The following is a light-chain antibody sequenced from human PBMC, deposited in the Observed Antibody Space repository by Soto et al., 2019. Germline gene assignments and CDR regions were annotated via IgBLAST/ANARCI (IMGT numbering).Light chain of an antibody. Sequence: EIVMTQSPAPLSLSPGERATLSCRASQGVSRHLAWYQQKPGQAPRLLIYAASTRAAGVPARFSGSGSGTEFPLTISSLQSEDFPVYSCQQYHQWPLTFGGGTKVEI. J-gene: IGKJ4*01. V-gene: IGKV3D-15*01. CDR2: AAS. CDR3: QQYHQWPLT. CDR1: QGVSRH.